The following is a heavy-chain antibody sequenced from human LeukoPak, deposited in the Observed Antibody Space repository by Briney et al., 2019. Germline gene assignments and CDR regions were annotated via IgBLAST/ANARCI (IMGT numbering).Heavy chain of an antibody. CDR2: ISGSGGFT. Sequence: GGSLRLSCAASGFTFSSHAMSWVRQAPGKGLEWVSAISGSGGFTYYADSVKGRFTISRDNSKNTLYLQVNSLRAEDSAVYYCAKAGLSGSAYSLRAFDIWGQGTMVTVSS. J-gene: IGHJ3*02. V-gene: IGHV3-23*01. D-gene: IGHD2-21*01. CDR3: AKAGLSGSAYSLRAFDI. CDR1: GFTFSSHA.